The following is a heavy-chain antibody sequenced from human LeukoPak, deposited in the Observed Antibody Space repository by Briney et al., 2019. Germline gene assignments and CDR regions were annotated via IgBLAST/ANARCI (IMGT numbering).Heavy chain of an antibody. Sequence: ASVKVSCKASGYTFTSYGISWVRQAPGQGLEWMGWISAYNGNTNYAQKLQGRVTMTTDTSTSTAYMELRSLRSDDTAVYYCARGGLMGPERYFDWLLFGSYFDYWGQGTLVTVSS. CDR3: ARGGLMGPERYFDWLLFGSYFDY. V-gene: IGHV1-18*01. CDR2: ISAYNGNT. D-gene: IGHD3-9*01. CDR1: GYTFTSYG. J-gene: IGHJ4*02.